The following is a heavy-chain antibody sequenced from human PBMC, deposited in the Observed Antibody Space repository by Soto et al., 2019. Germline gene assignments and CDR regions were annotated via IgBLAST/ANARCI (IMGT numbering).Heavy chain of an antibody. Sequence: GRSQRHSNAAAGLNFVSYGVHWVRQAPGKGLEWVSYISSSSSTIYYADSVKGRFTISRDNAKNSLYLQMNSLRDEDTAVYYCARPHPRSNYWGQGTLVTV. CDR1: GLNFVSYG. V-gene: IGHV3-48*02. J-gene: IGHJ4*02. CDR3: ARPHPRSNY. CDR2: ISSSSSTI.